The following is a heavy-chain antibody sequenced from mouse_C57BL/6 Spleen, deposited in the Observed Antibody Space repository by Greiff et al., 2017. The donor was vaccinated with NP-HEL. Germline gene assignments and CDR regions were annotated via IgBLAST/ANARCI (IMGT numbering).Heavy chain of an antibody. CDR1: GFTFSDYY. D-gene: IGHD1-1*01. Sequence: EVMLVESGGGLVQPGGSLKLSCAASGFTFSDYYMYWVRQTPEKRLEWVAYISNGGGSTYYPDTVKGRFTISRDNAKNTLYLQMSRLKSEDTAMYYCASGITTVVANYAMDYWGQGTSVTVSS. V-gene: IGHV5-12*01. J-gene: IGHJ4*01. CDR3: ASGITTVVANYAMDY. CDR2: ISNGGGST.